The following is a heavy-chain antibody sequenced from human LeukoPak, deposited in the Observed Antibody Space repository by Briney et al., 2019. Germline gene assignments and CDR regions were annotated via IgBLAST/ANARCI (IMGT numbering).Heavy chain of an antibody. CDR1: GFTFSSYS. Sequence: GGSLRLSCAASGFTFSSYSMNWVRQAPGKGLEWVSSITSSSSYIYYADSVKGRFTISTDNPEKSLFLQMDSLRAEDTAVYYCARGSNYLDYWGQGTLVTVSS. CDR3: ARGSNYLDY. V-gene: IGHV3-21*01. D-gene: IGHD3-10*01. J-gene: IGHJ4*02. CDR2: ITSSSSYI.